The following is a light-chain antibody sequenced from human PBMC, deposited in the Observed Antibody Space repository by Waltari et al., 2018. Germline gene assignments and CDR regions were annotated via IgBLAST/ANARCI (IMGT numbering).Light chain of an antibody. CDR1: NNQCGGLPR. CDR2: EVD. Sequence: SALPQPASVSGSPGQSITNSFTGTNNQCGGLPRLPWYQQYSGKAPKLIIYEVDKRPSAVSNRFSGSKSGNTASLTISGLQAEDEADYFCCSYRSGSTYVFGTGTTVTVL. V-gene: IGLV2-23*02. J-gene: IGLJ1*01. CDR3: CSYRSGSTYV.